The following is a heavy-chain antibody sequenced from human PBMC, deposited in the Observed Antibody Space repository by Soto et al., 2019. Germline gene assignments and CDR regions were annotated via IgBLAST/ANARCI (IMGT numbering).Heavy chain of an antibody. CDR1: GYTFTRYY. V-gene: IGHV1-46*01. CDR2: INPSGGST. CDR3: ARDRVVAATPDYYYGMDV. D-gene: IGHD2-15*01. Sequence: QVQLVQSGAEVKKPGASVKVSCKASGYTFTRYYMHWVRQAPGQGLEWMGIINPSGGSTSYAQKFQGRVTMTRDTSTSTVYMELSSLRSEDTAVYYCARDRVVAATPDYYYGMDVWGQGTTVTVSS. J-gene: IGHJ6*02.